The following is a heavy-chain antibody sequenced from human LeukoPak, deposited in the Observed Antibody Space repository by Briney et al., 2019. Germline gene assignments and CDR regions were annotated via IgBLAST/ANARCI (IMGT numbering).Heavy chain of an antibody. Sequence: GSLRLSCAASGFTFSSYSMNWVRQAPGKGPEWVSSISSSSSYIYYADPVKGRFTISRDNAKNSLYLQMNSLRAEDTAVYYCARDNIPYYYDSSGYSRGIAFDIWGQGTMVTVSS. CDR3: ARDNIPYYYDSSGYSRGIAFDI. CDR1: GFTFSSYS. CDR2: ISSSSSYI. V-gene: IGHV3-21*01. D-gene: IGHD3-22*01. J-gene: IGHJ3*02.